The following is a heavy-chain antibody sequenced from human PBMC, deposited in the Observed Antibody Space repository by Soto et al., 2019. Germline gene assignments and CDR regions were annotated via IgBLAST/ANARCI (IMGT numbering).Heavy chain of an antibody. Sequence: ASVKVSCKTSGYSFYNSGISWVRQAPGQGLEWMGWISVYSGYAHYAQKFQGRVIMTADTFTSTSYMELRGLRSDDTAMYYCSKNGTTWFAAWGQGTLVTVS. J-gene: IGHJ5*02. CDR3: SKNGTTWFAA. D-gene: IGHD1-1*01. CDR2: ISVYSGYA. V-gene: IGHV1-18*01. CDR1: GYSFYNSG.